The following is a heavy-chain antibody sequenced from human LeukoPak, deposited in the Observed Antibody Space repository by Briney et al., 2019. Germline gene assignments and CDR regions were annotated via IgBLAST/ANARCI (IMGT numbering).Heavy chain of an antibody. CDR3: ASSAYAMFNY. Sequence: PGGSLRLSCEASGFTVSNNYMNWVRQAPGKGLEWVSVIYSGGTTYYADSAKGRFTISRDNSENTLYLQMNSLRAEDTAVYYCASSAYAMFNYWGQRTLVTVSS. CDR1: GFTVSNNY. CDR2: IYSGGTT. V-gene: IGHV3-66*01. J-gene: IGHJ4*02. D-gene: IGHD2-8*01.